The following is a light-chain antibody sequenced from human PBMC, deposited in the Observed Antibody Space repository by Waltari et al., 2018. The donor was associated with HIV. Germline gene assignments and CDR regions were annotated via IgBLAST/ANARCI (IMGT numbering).Light chain of an antibody. V-gene: IGLV2-8*01. J-gene: IGLJ2*01. CDR1: SSDVGSYNY. CDR2: EVT. CDR3: SSYAGYNTVV. Sequence: QSALTQPPSASGSPGQSVTISCTGTSSDVGSYNYVSWYRQYTGNTPKLIIYEVTKRPSGFPDRFSGSKSGNTASLTVSGLQAEDEADYYCSSYAGYNTVVFGGGTKLTVL.